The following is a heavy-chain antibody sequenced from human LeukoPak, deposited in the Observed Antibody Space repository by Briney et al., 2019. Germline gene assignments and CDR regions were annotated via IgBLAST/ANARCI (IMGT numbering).Heavy chain of an antibody. CDR2: VSAGHHA. CDR3: VREARGYHYTYFDY. D-gene: IGHD5-18*01. Sequence: GGSLRLSCTASGLTLGGHDMHWVRQTTGDGLEWVAAVSAGHHAFYAGFVKGRFTVSREDAKSSLYLQMNSLRAGDTAVYYCVREARGYHYTYFDYWGQGSLVTVSS. J-gene: IGHJ4*02. V-gene: IGHV3-13*01. CDR1: GLTLGGHD.